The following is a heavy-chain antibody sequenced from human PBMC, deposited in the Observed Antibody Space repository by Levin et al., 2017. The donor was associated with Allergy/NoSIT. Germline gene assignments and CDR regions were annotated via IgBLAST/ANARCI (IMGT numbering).Heavy chain of an antibody. V-gene: IGHV3-30-3*01. D-gene: IGHD3-10*01. Sequence: SCAASGFTFSSYAMHWVRQAPGKGLEWVAVISYDGSNKYYADSVKGRFTISRDNSQHTLYLQMNSLRAEDTAVYYCVRQGDGSGNDWGQGTLVTVSS. CDR2: ISYDGSNK. CDR3: VRQGDGSGND. J-gene: IGHJ4*02. CDR1: GFTFSSYA.